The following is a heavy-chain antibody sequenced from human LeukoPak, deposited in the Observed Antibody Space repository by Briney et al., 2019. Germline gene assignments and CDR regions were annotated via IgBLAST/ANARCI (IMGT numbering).Heavy chain of an antibody. CDR3: ARDGYQPRPYDY. CDR1: DYTFTSYG. V-gene: IGHV1-2*02. D-gene: IGHD2-2*01. Sequence: ASVKVSCKASDYTFTSYGISWVRQAPGQGLEWMGWINPNSGGTKYAQKFQGRVTMTRDTSISTAYMELSRLRSDDTAVYYCARDGYQPRPYDYWGQGTLVTVSS. CDR2: INPNSGGT. J-gene: IGHJ4*02.